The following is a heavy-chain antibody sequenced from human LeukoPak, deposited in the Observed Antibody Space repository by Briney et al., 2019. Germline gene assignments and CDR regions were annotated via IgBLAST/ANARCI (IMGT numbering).Heavy chain of an antibody. V-gene: IGHV4-4*07. Sequence: SETLSLTCTVSGASISSYYWSWIRQPAGKGLEWIGRIYSSGSRNYNPSLNSRVTMSVDTSKNQFSLKLSSVTAAETAVYYCARDTTVTGWFDPWGQGTLVTVCS. CDR1: GASISSYY. CDR3: ARDTTVTGWFDP. J-gene: IGHJ5*02. D-gene: IGHD4-17*01. CDR2: IYSSGSR.